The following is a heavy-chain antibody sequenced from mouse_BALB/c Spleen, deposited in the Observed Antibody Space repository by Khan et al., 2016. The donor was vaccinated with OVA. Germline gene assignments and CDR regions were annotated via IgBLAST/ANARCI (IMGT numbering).Heavy chain of an antibody. V-gene: IGHV9-1*02. CDR2: INTYTGEP. CDR3: ARGASYGYFDV. J-gene: IGHJ1*01. CDR1: GYTFTNYG. Sequence: QIQLVQSGPELKKPGETVKISCKASGYTFTNYGMNWVKQAPGKGLKWMGWINTYTGEPTYTDDFKGRFAFSLETSASTAYLQINNLKHEDMATDCCARGASYGYFDVWGAGTTVTVSS.